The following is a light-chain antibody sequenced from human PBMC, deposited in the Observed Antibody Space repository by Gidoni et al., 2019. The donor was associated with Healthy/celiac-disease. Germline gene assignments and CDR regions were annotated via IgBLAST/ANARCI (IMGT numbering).Light chain of an antibody. CDR1: QDISNY. CDR3: QQYDNLPLT. J-gene: IGKJ4*01. CDR2: DAS. V-gene: IGKV1-33*01. Sequence: DIQMPQSPSSLSASVGDRVTITCQASQDISNYLNWYQQKPGKAPKLLIYDASNLETGVPSMFRGSGSGTDFTFTISSLQPEDIATYYCQQYDNLPLTFGGGTKVEIK.